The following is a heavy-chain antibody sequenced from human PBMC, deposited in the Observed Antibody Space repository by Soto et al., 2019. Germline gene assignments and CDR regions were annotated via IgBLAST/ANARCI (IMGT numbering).Heavy chain of an antibody. Sequence: KPSETLSLTCTVSGGSISSYYWSWIRQPPGKGLEWIGYIYYSGSTNYNPSLKSRVTISVDTSKNQFSLKLSSVTAADTAVYYCARIVSSYIAAADLGWFDPWGQGTLVTVSS. CDR1: GGSISSYY. CDR3: ARIVSSYIAAADLGWFDP. D-gene: IGHD6-13*01. V-gene: IGHV4-59*01. J-gene: IGHJ5*02. CDR2: IYYSGST.